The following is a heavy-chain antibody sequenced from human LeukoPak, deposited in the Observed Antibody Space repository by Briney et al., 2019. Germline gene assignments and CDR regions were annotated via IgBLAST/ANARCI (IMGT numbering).Heavy chain of an antibody. CDR1: GYSISSGYY. D-gene: IGHD2-2*01. J-gene: IGHJ5*02. Sequence: SETLSLTCAVSGYSISSGYYWGWIRQPPGKGLEWIGSIYHSGSTYYNPSLKSRVTISVDTSKNQFSLKLSSVTAADTAVYYCARSQPAASLHAFDPWGQGTLVTVSS. CDR3: ARSQPAASLHAFDP. V-gene: IGHV4-38-2*01. CDR2: IYHSGST.